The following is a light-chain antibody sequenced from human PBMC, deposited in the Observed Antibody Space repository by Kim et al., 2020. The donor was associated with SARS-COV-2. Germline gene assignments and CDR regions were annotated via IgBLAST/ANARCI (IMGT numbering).Light chain of an antibody. CDR2: GAS. V-gene: IGKV3-15*01. CDR3: QKYNNWPRS. CDR1: QSVSSN. Sequence: EIVMPQSPAPLSVSPGERATLSCRASQSVSSNLAWYQPKPGQAPRLLIYGASTRATGIPARFSGSGSGTEFTLTISSLQSEDFAVYYCQKYNNWPRSFGQGTKLEI. J-gene: IGKJ2*03.